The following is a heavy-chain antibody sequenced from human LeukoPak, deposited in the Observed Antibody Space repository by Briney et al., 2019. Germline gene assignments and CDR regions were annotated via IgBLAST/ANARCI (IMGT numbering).Heavy chain of an antibody. CDR3: ARQRTRGSNWFDP. V-gene: IGHV1-69*13. J-gene: IGHJ5*02. CDR1: GGTFSSYA. Sequence: SVKVSCKASGGTFSSYAISWVRQAPGQGLEWMGGIIPIFGTANYAQKFQGRVTITADESTSTAYMELSSLRSEDTAVYYCARQRTRGSNWFDPWGQGTLVTVSS. CDR2: IIPIFGTA. D-gene: IGHD1-26*01.